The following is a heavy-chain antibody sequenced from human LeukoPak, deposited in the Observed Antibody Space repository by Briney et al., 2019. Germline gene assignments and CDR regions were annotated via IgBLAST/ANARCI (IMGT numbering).Heavy chain of an antibody. CDR3: ARGIAAAGTDAFDI. CDR2: IYYSGST. CDR1: GGSISSSSYY. V-gene: IGHV4-39*01. Sequence: SETLSLTCTVSGGSISSSSYYWGWIRQPPGKGLEWIGSIYYSGSTYYNPSLKSRVTISVDTSKNQFSLKLSSVTAADTAVYYCARGIAAAGTDAFDIWGQGTMVTVSS. D-gene: IGHD6-13*01. J-gene: IGHJ3*02.